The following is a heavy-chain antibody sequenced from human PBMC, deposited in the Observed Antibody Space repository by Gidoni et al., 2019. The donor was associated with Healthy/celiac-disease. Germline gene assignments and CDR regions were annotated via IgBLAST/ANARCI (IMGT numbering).Heavy chain of an antibody. CDR1: GGPISSYY. CDR3: ARGVITSGRWFDP. J-gene: IGHJ5*02. Sequence: QVQLQESGPGLVKPSATLSITCTGSGGPISSYYWSWIRQPPGKGLACIGYIYYSGNTNYNPSLKSRVTISIDTSKNHFSLKLSPVTAADAAVYYCARGVITSGRWFDPWGQGTLVTVSS. CDR2: IYYSGNT. V-gene: IGHV4-59*01. D-gene: IGHD3-22*01.